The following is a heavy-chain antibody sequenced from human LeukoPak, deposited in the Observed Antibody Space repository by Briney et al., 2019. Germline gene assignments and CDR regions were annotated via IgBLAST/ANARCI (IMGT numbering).Heavy chain of an antibody. CDR1: GGSISSYY. J-gene: IGHJ4*02. D-gene: IGHD3-22*01. Sequence: KPSETLSFTCTVSGGSISSYYWSWIRQPPGKGLEWIGYIYYSGSTNYNPSLKSRVTISVDTSKNQFSLKLSSVTAADTAVDYCARAPGVYYYDSSGCYLDWGQGTLVTVSS. CDR3: ARAPGVYYYDSSGCYLD. V-gene: IGHV4-59*01. CDR2: IYYSGST.